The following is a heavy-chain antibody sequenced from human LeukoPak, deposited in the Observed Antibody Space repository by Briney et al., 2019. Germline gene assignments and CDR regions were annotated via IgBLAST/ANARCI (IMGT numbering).Heavy chain of an antibody. CDR2: TSSGGTTV. V-gene: IGHV3-48*03. Sequence: GGSLRLSCTASGFAFSSYEMNWVRQAPGKGLEWVSYTSSGGTTVYYADSVKGRFTISRDNAKNSLYLQMNSVRAEDTAVYYCARASYSSGYYNLDYWGQGTLVTVSS. J-gene: IGHJ4*02. CDR3: ARASYSSGYYNLDY. CDR1: GFAFSSYE. D-gene: IGHD3-22*01.